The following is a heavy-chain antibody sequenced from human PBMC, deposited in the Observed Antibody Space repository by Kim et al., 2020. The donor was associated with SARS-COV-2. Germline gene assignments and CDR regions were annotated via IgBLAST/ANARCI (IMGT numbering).Heavy chain of an antibody. V-gene: IGHV3-53*01. Sequence: GGSLRLSCAASGFTVSTNYMTWVRQAPGRGLEWVSVIYKNASTYYADSVKGRFSITRDNSKNTVYLQMNSLRADDTAVYFCAGEGYWVGLDCWGQGTLVT. CDR2: IYKNAST. CDR1: GFTVSTNY. D-gene: IGHD2-15*01. CDR3: AGEGYWVGLDC. J-gene: IGHJ4*02.